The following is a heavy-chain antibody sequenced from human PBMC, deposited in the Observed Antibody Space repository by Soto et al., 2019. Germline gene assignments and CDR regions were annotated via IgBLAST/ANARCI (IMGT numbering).Heavy chain of an antibody. Sequence: SGFTFSSYGMHWVRQGPGKELEWVAVISYDGIDKSFAGSVKGRFTISRDNSNNTLYLQMNSLRAEDTAVYYCAKDLYSSTWLGDFDYWGQGTLVTVSS. J-gene: IGHJ4*02. D-gene: IGHD6-13*01. CDR2: ISYDGIDK. CDR1: GFTFSSYG. V-gene: IGHV3-30*18. CDR3: AKDLYSSTWLGDFDY.